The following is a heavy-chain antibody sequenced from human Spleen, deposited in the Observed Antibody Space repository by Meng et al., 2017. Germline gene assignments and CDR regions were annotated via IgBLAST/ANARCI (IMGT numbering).Heavy chain of an antibody. J-gene: IGHJ6*01. Sequence: GESLKISCAASGFSVSHNYMSWVRQAPGKGLEWVSVIYSGGNTYYADSVKGRFTISRDNSKNTVFLQINSLRAEDTAVYYCARGYSSSWYSDYYGMDVWGQGTTVTVYS. V-gene: IGHV3-66*02. CDR2: IYSGGNT. CDR3: ARGYSSSWYSDYYGMDV. D-gene: IGHD6-13*01. CDR1: GFSVSHNY.